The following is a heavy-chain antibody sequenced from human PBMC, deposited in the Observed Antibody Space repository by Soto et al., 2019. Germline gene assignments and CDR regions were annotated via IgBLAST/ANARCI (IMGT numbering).Heavy chain of an antibody. CDR3: ATIVGANDY. CDR1: RASIYTYS. J-gene: IGHJ4*02. Sequence: SETLSLTCTVSRASIYTYSWTWIRQPAGKGLQWIGHIYSSGSANYSPSLKSRVSMSVDSSKNQISLKLSSVTAADTAVYYCATIVGANDYGGQGALVTVST. D-gene: IGHD1-26*01. V-gene: IGHV4-4*07. CDR2: IYSSGSA.